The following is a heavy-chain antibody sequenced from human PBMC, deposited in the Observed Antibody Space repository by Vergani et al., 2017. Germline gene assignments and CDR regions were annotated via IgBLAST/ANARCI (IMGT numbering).Heavy chain of an antibody. J-gene: IGHJ3*02. D-gene: IGHD1-7*01. CDR3: AREEKNNWNYGDAFDI. CDR1: GGTFSSYA. V-gene: IGHV1-69*06. CDR2: IIPIFGTA. Sequence: QVQLVQSGAEVKKPGSSVKVSCKASGGTFSSYAISWVRQAPGQGLEWMGGIIPIFGTANYAQKFQGRVTITADKSTSTAYMELRSLRSEDTAVYYCAREEKNNWNYGDAFDIWGQGTMVTVSS.